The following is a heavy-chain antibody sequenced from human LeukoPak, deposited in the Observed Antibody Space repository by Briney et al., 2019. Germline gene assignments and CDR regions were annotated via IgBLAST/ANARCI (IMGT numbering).Heavy chain of an antibody. V-gene: IGHV3-7*01. D-gene: IGHD3-10*01. CDR3: ARSGDILCYYYMDV. J-gene: IGHJ6*03. CDR1: GFTFRTYW. CDR2: IKQDGGEA. Sequence: GGSLRLSCVASGFTFRTYWISWVREAPGKGLEWVSNIKQDGGEAYYVNSVKGRFTISRDNAKNSLYLQMNSLRAEDTAVYYCARSGDILCYYYMDVWGKGTTVTVSS.